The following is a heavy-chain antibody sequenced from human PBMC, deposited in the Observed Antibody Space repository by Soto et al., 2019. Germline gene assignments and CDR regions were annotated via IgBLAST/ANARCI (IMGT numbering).Heavy chain of an antibody. CDR1: GGSISSGSFY. Sequence: QVQLQESGPGLVKPSQTLTLTCTVSGGSISSGSFYWSWSRQHPGKGLEGIGHISDSGSSYYHTYFESRVTLSVETSKTQFSLKSSAVTAADTAVFFCARTTFYDIFTAYYSLFDYWGQGTLVTVSS. CDR3: ARTTFYDIFTAYYSLFDY. J-gene: IGHJ4*02. D-gene: IGHD3-9*01. V-gene: IGHV4-31*03. CDR2: ISDSGSS.